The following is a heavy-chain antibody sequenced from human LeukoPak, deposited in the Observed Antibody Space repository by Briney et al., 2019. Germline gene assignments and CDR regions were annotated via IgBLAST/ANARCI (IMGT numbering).Heavy chain of an antibody. Sequence: SETLSLTCTVSGGSISSYYWSWIRQPPGKGLEWIGYIYYSGSTNYNPSLKSRVTISVDTSKNQFSLKLSSVTAADTAVYYCARERGENNFDYWGQGTLVNVSS. CDR2: IYYSGST. CDR1: GGSISSYY. J-gene: IGHJ4*02. CDR3: ARERGENNFDY. V-gene: IGHV4-59*01.